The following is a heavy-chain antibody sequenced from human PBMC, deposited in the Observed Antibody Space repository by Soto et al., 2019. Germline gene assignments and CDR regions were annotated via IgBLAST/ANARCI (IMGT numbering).Heavy chain of an antibody. CDR1: GGSISSYY. J-gene: IGHJ4*02. Sequence: SETLSLTCTVSGGSISSYYWSWIRQPPGKGLEWIGYIYYSGSTNYNPSLKSRVTISVDTSKNQFSLKLSSVTAADTAVYYCARGGSMITFGGVDYWGQGTLVTVSS. V-gene: IGHV4-59*01. D-gene: IGHD3-16*01. CDR3: ARGGSMITFGGVDY. CDR2: IYYSGST.